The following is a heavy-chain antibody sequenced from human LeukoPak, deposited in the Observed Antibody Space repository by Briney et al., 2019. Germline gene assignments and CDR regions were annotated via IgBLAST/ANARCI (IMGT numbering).Heavy chain of an antibody. CDR1: GFTFSSYE. CDR2: ISSSGSTI. D-gene: IGHD1-1*01. V-gene: IGHV3-48*03. Sequence: GGCLRLSCAASGFTFSSYEMNWVRQAPGKGLEWVSYISSSGSTIYYADSVKGRFTISRDNAKNSLYLQMNSLRAEDTAVYYCAREDWNQGGYYYGMDVWGQGTTVTVSS. CDR3: AREDWNQGGYYYGMDV. J-gene: IGHJ6*02.